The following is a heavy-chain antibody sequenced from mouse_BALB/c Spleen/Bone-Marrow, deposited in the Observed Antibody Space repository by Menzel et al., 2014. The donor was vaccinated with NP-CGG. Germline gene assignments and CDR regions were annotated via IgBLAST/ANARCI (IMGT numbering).Heavy chain of an antibody. CDR3: ARGRYDSDGWYFDV. CDR1: GDIFTSYY. J-gene: IGHJ1*01. CDR2: INPNNSGT. V-gene: IGHV1-53*01. Sequence: QVQLKQSGAEMVKPGASVKLSCKASGDIFTSYYMYWVKQRPGQGLEWIGGINPNNSGTNFNEKFKSKATLTVDKSSSTAYMELSSLTSEDAAVYYCARGRYDSDGWYFDVWGAGTTVTVSS. D-gene: IGHD2-4*01.